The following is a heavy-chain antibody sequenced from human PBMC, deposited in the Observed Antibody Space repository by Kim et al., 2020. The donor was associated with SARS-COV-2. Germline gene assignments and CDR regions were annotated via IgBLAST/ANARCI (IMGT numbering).Heavy chain of an antibody. V-gene: IGHV5-51*01. CDR2: IYPGDSDT. Sequence: GESLKISCKGSAYIFTNYWIGWVRQMPGKGLEWMGIIYPGDSDTKYSPSFRGQVTISADKSITTAYLQWSSLRASDTAIYYCASLSRIMTTAGFYYWGQG. CDR1: AYIFTNYW. CDR3: ASLSRIMTTAGFYY. J-gene: IGHJ4*02. D-gene: IGHD6-19*01.